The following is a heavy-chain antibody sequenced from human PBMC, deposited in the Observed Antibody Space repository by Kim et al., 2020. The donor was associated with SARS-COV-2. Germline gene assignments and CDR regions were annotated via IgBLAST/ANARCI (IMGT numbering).Heavy chain of an antibody. J-gene: IGHJ4*02. V-gene: IGHV4-39*07. D-gene: IGHD6-19*01. CDR3: ARIAVAGTAQDY. Sequence: SYSPSLKSRVTISVDTSTNQFSLKLSSVTAADTAVYYWARIAVAGTAQDYWGQGTLVTVSS.